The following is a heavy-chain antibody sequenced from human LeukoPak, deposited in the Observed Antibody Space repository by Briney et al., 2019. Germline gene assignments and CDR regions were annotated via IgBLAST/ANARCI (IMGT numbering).Heavy chain of an antibody. J-gene: IGHJ5*02. CDR2: IKQDESEK. V-gene: IGHV3-7*01. CDR1: GFTFSSYW. D-gene: IGHD3-3*01. CDR3: ARDPTIFGVVITGWFDP. Sequence: QPGGSLRLSCAASGFTFSSYWMSWVRQAPGKGLEWVANIKQDESEKYYVDSVKGRFTISRDNAKNSLYLQMNSLRAEDTAVYYCARDPTIFGVVITGWFDPWGQGTLVTVSS.